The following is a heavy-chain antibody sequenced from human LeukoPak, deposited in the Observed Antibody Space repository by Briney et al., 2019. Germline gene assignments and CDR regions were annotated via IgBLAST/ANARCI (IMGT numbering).Heavy chain of an antibody. CDR3: AKDRYGDYEAPFHYYMDA. CDR2: IIPIFGTA. Sequence: ASVKVSCKASRGTFSSYAIGWVRQAPGQGLEWMGGIIPIFGTANYAQKFQGRVTITADKSTSTAYMQLSRLRSDDTAVYYCAKDRYGDYEAPFHYYMDAWGRGTTVTVSS. V-gene: IGHV1-69*06. CDR1: RGTFSSYA. J-gene: IGHJ6*03. D-gene: IGHD5-12*01.